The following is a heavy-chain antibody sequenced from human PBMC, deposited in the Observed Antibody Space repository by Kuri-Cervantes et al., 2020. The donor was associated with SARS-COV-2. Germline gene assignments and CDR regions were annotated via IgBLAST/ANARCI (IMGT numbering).Heavy chain of an antibody. CDR2: ISAYNGNT. Sequence: ASVKVSCKASGYTFTSYGISWVRQAPGQGLEWMGWISAYNGNTNYAQKLQGRVTITTDESTSTAYMELSSLRSEDTAVYYCAREGVVVASGAFDIWGQGTMVTVSS. CDR3: AREGVVVASGAFDI. V-gene: IGHV1-18*01. J-gene: IGHJ3*02. D-gene: IGHD2-15*01. CDR1: GYTFTSYG.